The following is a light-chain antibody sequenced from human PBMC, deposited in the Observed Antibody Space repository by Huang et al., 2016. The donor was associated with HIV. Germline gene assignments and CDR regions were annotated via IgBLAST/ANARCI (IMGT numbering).Light chain of an antibody. CDR3: QQYNDWPLIT. V-gene: IGKV3-15*01. Sequence: EIVMTQSPGTLSVSPGERVTLSCSASESISSSLAWYQQASGQAPSLLIYDSSTRATGVPARFSGSGSGTNFTLTISSLQSEEFAVYYCQQYNDWPLITFGQGTRVDIK. CDR2: DSS. J-gene: IGKJ5*01. CDR1: ESISSS.